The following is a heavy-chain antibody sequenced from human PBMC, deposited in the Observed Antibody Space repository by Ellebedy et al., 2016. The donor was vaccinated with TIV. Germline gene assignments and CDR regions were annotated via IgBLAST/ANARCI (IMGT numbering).Heavy chain of an antibody. CDR3: ARATPPDSSGYYGDAFDI. J-gene: IGHJ3*02. V-gene: IGHV3-21*01. CDR1: GFTVSSNY. CDR2: ISSSSSYI. Sequence: GESLKISXAASGFTVSSNYMSWVRQAPGKGLEWVSSISSSSSYIYYADSVKGRFTISRDNAKNSLYLQMNSLRAEDTAVYYCARATPPDSSGYYGDAFDIWGQGTMVTVSS. D-gene: IGHD3-22*01.